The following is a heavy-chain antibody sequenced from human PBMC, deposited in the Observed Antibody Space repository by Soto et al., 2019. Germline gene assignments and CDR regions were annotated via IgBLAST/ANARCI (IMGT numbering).Heavy chain of an antibody. CDR2: IYWDDDQ. Sequence: QITLKESGPTLVKPTQTLTLTCTFSGFSLSADGVGVGWIRQPPGKALEWLALIYWDDDQRYSPSLKTRLTITKDTSKHQVVLTMTNMDPVDTATYYCAHAYGGTSWPNDVFDVWGQGTVVTVSS. V-gene: IGHV2-5*02. J-gene: IGHJ3*01. CDR3: AHAYGGTSWPNDVFDV. D-gene: IGHD2-2*01. CDR1: GFSLSADGVG.